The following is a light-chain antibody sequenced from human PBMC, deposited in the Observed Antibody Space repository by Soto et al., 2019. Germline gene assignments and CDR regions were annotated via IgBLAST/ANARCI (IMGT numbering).Light chain of an antibody. Sequence: DIVVTQSPATLSASPGERVTLSCRASQFVSSRLAWYQRRPGQVPRLLIYDTSTRAPGISARFSGSGSGTEFTLTISSLQSEDFATYYCQQLNSYPLTFGGGTKVEIK. J-gene: IGKJ4*01. CDR2: DTS. CDR3: QQLNSYPLT. V-gene: IGKV3-15*01. CDR1: QFVSSR.